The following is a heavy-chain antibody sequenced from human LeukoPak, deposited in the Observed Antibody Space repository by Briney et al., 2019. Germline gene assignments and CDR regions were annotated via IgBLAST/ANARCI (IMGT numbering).Heavy chain of an antibody. CDR3: ARDISQQLGPGFDY. J-gene: IGHJ4*02. Sequence: PGGSLRLSCAASGFTFSSYSMNWVRQAPGKGLEWVSSISSSSSYIYYADSVKGRFTISRDNAKNSLYLQMNSLRAEDTAVYYCARDISQQLGPGFDYWGQGTLVTVSS. V-gene: IGHV3-21*01. CDR2: ISSSSSYI. CDR1: GFTFSSYS. D-gene: IGHD6-13*01.